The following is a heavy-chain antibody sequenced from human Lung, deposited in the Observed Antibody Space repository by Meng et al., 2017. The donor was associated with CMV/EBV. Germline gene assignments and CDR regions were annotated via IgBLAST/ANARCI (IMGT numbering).Heavy chain of an antibody. CDR2: IYHSGTT. J-gene: IGHJ4*02. D-gene: IGHD3-22*01. CDR3: ARAQYYYDSSAFFEY. V-gene: IGHV4-31*03. CDR1: GGSINSGGYY. Sequence: TLSLXCTVSGGSINSGGYYWSWIRQHPGKGLEWIGHIYHSGTTSYNPSLKSRVSISVDTSKKQFSLKLSSTTAADTAVYYCARAQYYYDSSAFFEYWGQGXLVTVSS.